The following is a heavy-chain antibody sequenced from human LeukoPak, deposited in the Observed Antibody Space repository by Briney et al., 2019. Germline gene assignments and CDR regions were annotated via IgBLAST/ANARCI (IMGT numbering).Heavy chain of an antibody. J-gene: IGHJ5*02. D-gene: IGHD3-10*01. Sequence: GGSLRLSCAASGFTFSSYWMHWIRQAPGQGLVWVSRINSDGSSINYADSVKGRFTISRDNAKNTLHLQMNSLRGEDTAVYYCARDLDGSGHYHWFDPWGQGTLVTVSS. V-gene: IGHV3-74*01. CDR1: GFTFSSYW. CDR2: INSDGSSI. CDR3: ARDLDGSGHYHWFDP.